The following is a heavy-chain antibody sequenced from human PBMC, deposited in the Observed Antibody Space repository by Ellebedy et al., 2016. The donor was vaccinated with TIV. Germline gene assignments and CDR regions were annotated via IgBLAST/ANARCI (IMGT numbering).Heavy chain of an antibody. CDR2: IIPIFGTA. CDR1: GGTFSSYA. J-gene: IGHJ6*02. CDR3: ARDPVRGDWNDFGYYYYGMDV. Sequence: SVKVSXKASGGTFSSYAISWVRQAPGQGLEWMGGIIPIFGTANYAQKFQGRVTITADESTSTAYMELSSLRSEDTAVYYCARDPVRGDWNDFGYYYYGMDVWGQGTTVTVSS. V-gene: IGHV1-69*13. D-gene: IGHD1-1*01.